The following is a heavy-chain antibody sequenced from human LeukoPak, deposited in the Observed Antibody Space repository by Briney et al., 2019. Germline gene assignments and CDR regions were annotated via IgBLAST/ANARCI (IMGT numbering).Heavy chain of an antibody. D-gene: IGHD3-9*01. Sequence: GGSLRLSCAASGFTFSSYGMHWVRQAPGKGLEWVAVIWYDGSNKYYADSVKGRFTISRDNSENTLYLQMNSLRAEDTAVYYCAKDKADFDWPGPFDPWGQGTLVTVSS. CDR2: IWYDGSNK. J-gene: IGHJ5*02. V-gene: IGHV3-30*02. CDR1: GFTFSSYG. CDR3: AKDKADFDWPGPFDP.